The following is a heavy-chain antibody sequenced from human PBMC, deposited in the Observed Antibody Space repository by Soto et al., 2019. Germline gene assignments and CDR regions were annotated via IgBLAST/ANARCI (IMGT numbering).Heavy chain of an antibody. CDR1: GFTFDEYG. CDR2: ISWNSGTI. D-gene: IGHD2-8*02. CDR3: AKSTGGTANGMDV. Sequence: EVQLVKSGGGLVQPGRSLRLSCGASGFTFDEYGMHWVRQAQGKGLEWVSGISWNSGTIGYADSVKGRFTISRDNAKNSLYLQMSSLRAEDTALYYCAKSTGGTANGMDVWGQGTTVTVSS. J-gene: IGHJ6*02. V-gene: IGHV3-9*01.